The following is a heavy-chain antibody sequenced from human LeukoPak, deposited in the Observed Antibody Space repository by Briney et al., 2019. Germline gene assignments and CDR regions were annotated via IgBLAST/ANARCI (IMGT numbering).Heavy chain of an antibody. CDR1: GNTFSIYN. CDR2: INPSGGT. J-gene: IGHJ4*02. V-gene: IGHV1-46*01. CDR3: AREGVAATGLDY. D-gene: IGHD6-13*01. Sequence: ASVKVSCKASGNTFSIYNMHWVRQAPGQGLEWMGIINPSGGTSYAQKLQGRVTMTRDTSSSTVYMELSSLTSEDTAVYYCAREGVAATGLDYWGQGTLVTVSS.